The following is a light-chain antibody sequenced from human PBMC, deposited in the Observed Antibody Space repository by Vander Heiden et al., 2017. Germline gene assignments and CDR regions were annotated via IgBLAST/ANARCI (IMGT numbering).Light chain of an antibody. CDR3: QSYDNSLSGYV. Sequence: QSVLTQPPSVSVAPGQRVTIPCTGSSSNIGAGYDVHWYQQLPGPAPDLLIYSNSNRPSRVPDRFSGSKSGTSASLAITGLQAEDEADYYCQSYDNSLSGYVFGTGTKVTVL. J-gene: IGLJ1*01. CDR1: SSNIGAGYD. V-gene: IGLV1-40*01. CDR2: SNS.